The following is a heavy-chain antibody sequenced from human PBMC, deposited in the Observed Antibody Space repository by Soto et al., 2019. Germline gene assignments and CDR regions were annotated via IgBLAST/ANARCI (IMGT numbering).Heavy chain of an antibody. CDR3: ARTSGGTYSFDP. V-gene: IGHV4-4*02. CDR2: MHHGGNP. J-gene: IGHJ5*02. CDR1: GDSITNNNW. D-gene: IGHD3-10*01. Sequence: QVQLQESGPGLVKPSGTLSLTCAVSGDSITNNNWWTALRQSPGKGSEWIGEMHHGGNPDYNPSLRSRVTISVDKSKNQFSLHLSSVTAADSAVYYCARTSGGTYSFDPWGQGTLVTVSS.